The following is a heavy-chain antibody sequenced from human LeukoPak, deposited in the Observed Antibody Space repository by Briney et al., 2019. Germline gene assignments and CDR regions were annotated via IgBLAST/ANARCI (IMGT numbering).Heavy chain of an antibody. Sequence: SETLSLTCTVSGGSISSYYWSWIRQPPGKGLEWIGYIYYSGSTNYNPSLKSRVTISVDTSKNQFSLKLSSVTAADTAVYYCAVWNGYFQHWGQGTLVTVSS. V-gene: IGHV4-59*08. CDR1: GGSISSYY. J-gene: IGHJ1*01. D-gene: IGHD1-1*01. CDR2: IYYSGST. CDR3: AVWNGYFQH.